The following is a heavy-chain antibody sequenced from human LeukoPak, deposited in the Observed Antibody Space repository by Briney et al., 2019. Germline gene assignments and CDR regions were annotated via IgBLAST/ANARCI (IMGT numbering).Heavy chain of an antibody. CDR3: ARFSSGSNWFDA. Sequence: PSETLSLTCNVSGGSISSYYWSWIRQAPGKGLEWMGYIYYSGSTNYNPSLKSRVTISVDTSKNQVSLKLSSVTAADTAVYYCARFSSGSNWFDAWGQGILVTVSS. CDR1: GGSISSYY. J-gene: IGHJ5*02. V-gene: IGHV4-59*08. CDR2: IYYSGST.